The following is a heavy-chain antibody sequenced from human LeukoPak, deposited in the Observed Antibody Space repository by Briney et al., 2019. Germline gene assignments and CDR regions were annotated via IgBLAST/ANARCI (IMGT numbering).Heavy chain of an antibody. J-gene: IGHJ4*02. CDR1: GFTFSSYN. CDR3: AILDRDEPYCTSTTCQTRSFDY. Sequence: PGGSLRLSCAASGFTFSSYNMNWVRQAPGKGLEWVSSISSGVSYIYYADSVKGRFTITRDNAKNSLYLQMNSLRAEDTAVYYCAILDRDEPYCTSTTCQTRSFDYWGQGTLVTVSS. V-gene: IGHV3-21*01. D-gene: IGHD2-2*01. CDR2: ISSGVSYI.